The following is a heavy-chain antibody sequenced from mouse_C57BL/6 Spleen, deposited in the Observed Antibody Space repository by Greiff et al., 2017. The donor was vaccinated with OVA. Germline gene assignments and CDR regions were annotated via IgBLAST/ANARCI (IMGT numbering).Heavy chain of an antibody. CDR3: SSQGYVDC. V-gene: IGHV14-2*01. J-gene: IGHJ2*01. CDR1: GFNIKDYY. D-gene: IGHD3-2*02. CDR2: IDPEDGET. Sequence: VQLQQPGAELVKPGASVKLSCTASGFNIKDYYMHWVKQRTEQGLEWIGRIDPEDGETKYAAKFQGKATITADTSSNTAYLQLSSLTSEDTAVDCCSSQGYVDCWGQGTTLTVAS.